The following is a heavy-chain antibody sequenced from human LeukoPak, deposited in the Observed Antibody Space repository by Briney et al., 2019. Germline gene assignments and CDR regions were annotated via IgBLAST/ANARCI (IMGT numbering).Heavy chain of an antibody. CDR3: ARRRLERVSDP. CDR2: IYYSGST. J-gene: IGHJ5*02. CDR1: GGSISSSSYY. Sequence: SETLSLTCTVSGGSISSSSYYWGWIRQPPGKGLEWIGSIYYSGSTYYNPSLKSRVTISVDTSKNQFSLKLSSVTAADTAVYYCARRRLERVSDPWGQGTLVTVSS. D-gene: IGHD1-1*01. V-gene: IGHV4-39*01.